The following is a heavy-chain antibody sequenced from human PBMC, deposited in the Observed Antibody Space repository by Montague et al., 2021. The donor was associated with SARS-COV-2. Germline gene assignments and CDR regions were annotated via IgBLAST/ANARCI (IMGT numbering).Heavy chain of an antibody. CDR1: GGSFGDDH. V-gene: IGHV4-34*01. CDR3: ARGHLSVSMIVVVFTSASYYFDY. J-gene: IGHJ4*02. CDR2: IKQSGST. Sequence: SETLSLTCAVYGGSFGDDHWSWIRQPPGKGLEWIGDIKQSGSTNYNPSLKSRDTISVDTSKNQFSLKLTSVTAADTAVYFCARGHLSVSMIVVVFTSASYYFDYWGQGAQVTVSS. D-gene: IGHD3-22*01.